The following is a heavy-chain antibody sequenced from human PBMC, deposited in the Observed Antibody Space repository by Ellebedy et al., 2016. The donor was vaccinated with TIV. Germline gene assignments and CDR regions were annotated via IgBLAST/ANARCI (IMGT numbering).Heavy chain of an antibody. CDR2: IKQDGSEE. CDR1: GFLLRNYW. D-gene: IGHD2-2*01. Sequence: GESLKISCAASGFLLRNYWMSWVRQVPGKGLEWVANIKQDGSEEYYVDSVKGRFTISRDNTKNSLFLQMNSLRADDSALYYCARERSSSHSDLDYWGQGTLVTVSS. J-gene: IGHJ4*02. CDR3: ARERSSSHSDLDY. V-gene: IGHV3-7*01.